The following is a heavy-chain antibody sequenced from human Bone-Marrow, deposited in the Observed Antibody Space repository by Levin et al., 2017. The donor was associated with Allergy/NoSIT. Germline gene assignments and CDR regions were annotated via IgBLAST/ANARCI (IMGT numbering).Heavy chain of an antibody. V-gene: IGHV3-74*01. CDR3: ARESMTTIDDYYYYYMDV. Sequence: SCAASGFTFSSYWTHWVRQAPGKGLVWVSRIDSYGSGSNSADSVKDRFTISRDNAKNTLYLQMNSLRAEDTAVYFCARESMTTIDDYYYYYMDVWGKGTTVTVSS. CDR1: GFTFSSYW. J-gene: IGHJ6*03. CDR2: IDSYGSGS. D-gene: IGHD4-11*01.